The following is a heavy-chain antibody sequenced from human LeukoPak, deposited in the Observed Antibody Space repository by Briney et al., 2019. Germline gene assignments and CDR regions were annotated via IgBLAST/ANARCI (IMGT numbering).Heavy chain of an antibody. Sequence: GGSLRLSCAASGFTFDDYAMHWVRQAPGKGLEWVSGISWNSGSIGYADSVKGRFTISRDNAKNSLYLQMNSLRAEDTAVYYCASLYYYYMDVWGKGTTVTISS. J-gene: IGHJ6*03. CDR2: ISWNSGSI. CDR1: GFTFDDYA. CDR3: ASLYYYYMDV. V-gene: IGHV3-9*01.